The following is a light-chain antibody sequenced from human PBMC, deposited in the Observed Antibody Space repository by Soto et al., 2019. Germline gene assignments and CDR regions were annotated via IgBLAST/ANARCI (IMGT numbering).Light chain of an antibody. Sequence: QSVLTQPASVSGSPGQSITISCTGTSSDVGGYNYVSWYQQHPGKAPKLLIYEVNKRPSGVSNRFSGSKSGNTASLTISGLQAEDEADYYCNSYTSSTTYVFGTGTKV. CDR1: SSDVGGYNY. V-gene: IGLV2-14*01. J-gene: IGLJ1*01. CDR3: NSYTSSTTYV. CDR2: EVN.